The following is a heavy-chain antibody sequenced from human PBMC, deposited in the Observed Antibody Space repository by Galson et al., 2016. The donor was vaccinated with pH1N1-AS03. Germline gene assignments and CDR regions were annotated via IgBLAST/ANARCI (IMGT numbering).Heavy chain of an antibody. Sequence: SETLSLTCTVSGASVNSFFWTWIRQPAGKGLEWIGRVYTTGATNYNPSLKSRVTMSVDRSKNEFSLNLTSVTAADTAVYYRAKVEVVGTFNYYYYMDVWGKGTTVTVSS. CDR3: AKVEVVGTFNYYYYMDV. CDR2: VYTTGAT. J-gene: IGHJ6*03. D-gene: IGHD6-19*01. V-gene: IGHV4-4*07. CDR1: GASVNSFF.